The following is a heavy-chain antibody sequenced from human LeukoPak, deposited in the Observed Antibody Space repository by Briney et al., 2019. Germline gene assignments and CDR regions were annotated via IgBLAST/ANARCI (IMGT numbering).Heavy chain of an antibody. CDR3: ARDRFVGATSPHFDY. CDR1: GFTFSSYE. D-gene: IGHD1-26*01. J-gene: IGHJ4*02. Sequence: PGGSLRLXCAASGFTFSSYEMNWVRQAPGKGLEWVSYISSSGSTIYYADSVKGRFTISRDNAKNSLYLQMNSLRAEDTAVYYCARDRFVGATSPHFDYWGQGTLVTVSS. V-gene: IGHV3-48*03. CDR2: ISSSGSTI.